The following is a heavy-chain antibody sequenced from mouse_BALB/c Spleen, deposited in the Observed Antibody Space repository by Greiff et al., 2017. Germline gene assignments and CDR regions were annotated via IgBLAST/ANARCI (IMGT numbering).Heavy chain of an antibody. V-gene: IGHV3-2*02. D-gene: IGHD1-1*01. CDR3: ARSPHYYGSSYGNY. CDR2: ISYSGST. Sequence: EVQLQESGPGLVKPSQSLSLTCTVTGYSITSDYAWNWIRQFPGNKLEWMGYISYSGSTSYNPSLKSRISITRDTSKNQFFLQLNSVTTEDTATYYCARSPHYYGSSYGNYWGQGTTLTVSS. J-gene: IGHJ2*01. CDR1: GYSITSDYA.